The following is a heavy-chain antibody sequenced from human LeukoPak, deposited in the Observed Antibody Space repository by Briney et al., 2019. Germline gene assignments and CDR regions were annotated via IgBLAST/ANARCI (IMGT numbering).Heavy chain of an antibody. CDR2: IYTSGNT. V-gene: IGHV4-61*02. CDR3: ASSDRGGGWFDP. CDR1: GGSISGGSYY. J-gene: IGHJ5*02. D-gene: IGHD3-16*01. Sequence: SETLSLTCTVSGGSISGGSYYWTWIRQPAGKGLEWIGRIYTSGNTNYNPSLKSRVTISVDTSKNQFSLKLSSVTAADTAVYYCASSDRGGGWFDPWGQGTLITVSS.